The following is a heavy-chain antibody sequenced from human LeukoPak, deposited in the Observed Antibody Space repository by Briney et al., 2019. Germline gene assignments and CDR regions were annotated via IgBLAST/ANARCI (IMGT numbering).Heavy chain of an antibody. J-gene: IGHJ6*03. CDR1: GGSIRSYY. CDR3: AREGTTAYMDV. V-gene: IGHV4-59*01. CDR2: ISYSGST. Sequence: SETLSLTCTVSGGSIRSYYWSWIRQPPGKGLEWIGYISYSGSTSYNPSLKSRVTISVDTSKSQFSLNLRFVTAADTALYYCAREGTTAYMDVWGKGTTVTVCS. D-gene: IGHD1-7*01.